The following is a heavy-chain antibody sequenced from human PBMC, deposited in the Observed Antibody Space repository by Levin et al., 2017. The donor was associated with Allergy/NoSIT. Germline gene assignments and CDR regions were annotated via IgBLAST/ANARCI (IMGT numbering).Heavy chain of an antibody. D-gene: IGHD2-2*01. CDR2: INPNSGGT. CDR3: ARGALGSGYCSSTSCLNFDY. CDR1: GYTFTGYY. V-gene: IGHV1-2*06. J-gene: IGHJ4*02. Sequence: ASVKVSCKASGYTFTGYYMHWVRQAPGQGLEWMGRINPNSGGTNYAQKFQGRVTMTRDTSISTAYMELSRLRSDDTAVYYCARGALGSGYCSSTSCLNFDYWGQGTLVTVSS.